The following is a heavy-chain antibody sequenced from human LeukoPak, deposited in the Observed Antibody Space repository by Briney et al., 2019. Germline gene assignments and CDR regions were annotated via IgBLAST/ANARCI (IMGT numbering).Heavy chain of an antibody. J-gene: IGHJ6*02. CDR2: VSGYDGKT. CDR3: ARGGKDGMEV. V-gene: IGHV1-18*01. CDR1: GYRLTSYG. Sequence: ASVKVSCKSSGYRLTSYGFTWVRQAPGQGLEWMGWVSGYDGKTNYAQEVQGRVTMTTDTSTSTVYMELRSLRPDDTAIYYCARGGKDGMEVWGQGTTVTVSS. D-gene: IGHD4-23*01.